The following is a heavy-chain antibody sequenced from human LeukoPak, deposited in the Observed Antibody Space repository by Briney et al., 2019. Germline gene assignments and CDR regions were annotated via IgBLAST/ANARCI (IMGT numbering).Heavy chain of an antibody. J-gene: IGHJ4*02. Sequence: SETLSLTCTVSSGSITNYYWSWIRQPPGKGLEWIGCIYYTGSTNYNPSLKGRVTMSIDTSKNQFSLKLSAVTAADTAVYYCASLPYSRSPLFDLWGQGTLVTVSS. CDR2: IYYTGST. V-gene: IGHV4-59*01. CDR1: SGSITNYY. CDR3: ASLPYSRSPLFDL. D-gene: IGHD6-6*01.